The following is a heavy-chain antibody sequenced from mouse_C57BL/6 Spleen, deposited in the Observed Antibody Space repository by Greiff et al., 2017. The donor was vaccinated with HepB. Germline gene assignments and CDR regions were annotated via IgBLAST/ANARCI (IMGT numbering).Heavy chain of an antibody. CDR3: AKEGSSGYEY. Sequence: DVQLVESGPELVKPGASVKMSCKASGYTFTDYNMHWVKQSHGKSLEWIGYINPNNGGTSYNQKFKGKATLTVNKSSSTAYMELRSLTSEDSAVYYCAKEGSSGYEYWGQGTTLTVSS. CDR1: GYTFTDYN. V-gene: IGHV1-22*01. D-gene: IGHD3-2*02. CDR2: INPNNGGT. J-gene: IGHJ2*01.